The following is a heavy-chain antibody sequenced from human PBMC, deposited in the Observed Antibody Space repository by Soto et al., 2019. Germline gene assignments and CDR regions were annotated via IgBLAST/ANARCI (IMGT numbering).Heavy chain of an antibody. CDR2: IIPILGTA. J-gene: IGHJ4*02. Sequence: SVKVSCKAAAGTFSSYAISWVRQAPGEGLEWMGGIIPILGTANYAQKFQGRVTITADESSSTAYMELSSLRSEDAAVYYCARDGGSGSGWGYFDYWGQGTLVTVSS. CDR3: ARDGGSGSGWGYFDY. D-gene: IGHD6-19*01. CDR1: AGTFSSYA. V-gene: IGHV1-69*13.